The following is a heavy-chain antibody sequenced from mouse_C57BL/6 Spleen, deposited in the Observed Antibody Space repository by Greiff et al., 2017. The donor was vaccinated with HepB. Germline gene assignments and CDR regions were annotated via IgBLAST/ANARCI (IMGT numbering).Heavy chain of an antibody. J-gene: IGHJ1*03. CDR1: GYTFTSYW. D-gene: IGHD1-1*01. Sequence: QVQLQQPGAELVKPGASVKLSCKASGYTFTSYWMHWVKQRPGQGLEWIGMIHPNSGSTNYNEKFKSKATLTVDKSSSTAYMQLSGLTSEDSAVYYCARGGSSPWYFDVWGTGTTVTVSS. CDR2: IHPNSGST. V-gene: IGHV1-64*01. CDR3: ARGGSSPWYFDV.